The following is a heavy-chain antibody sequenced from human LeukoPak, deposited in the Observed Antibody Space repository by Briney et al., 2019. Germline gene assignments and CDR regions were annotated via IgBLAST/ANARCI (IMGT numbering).Heavy chain of an antibody. D-gene: IGHD1-26*01. J-gene: IGHJ6*02. Sequence: RGSLRLSCAASGFTFSTRWMSLVRQAPGKGLEWVANINEDGSEKNYVESLKGRFTISRDNAKNSLYLQMNSLRAEDTALYYCARELGSYEGGYYGMDVWGQGTTVTVSS. CDR1: GFTFSTRW. CDR3: ARELGSYEGGYYGMDV. V-gene: IGHV3-7*01. CDR2: INEDGSEK.